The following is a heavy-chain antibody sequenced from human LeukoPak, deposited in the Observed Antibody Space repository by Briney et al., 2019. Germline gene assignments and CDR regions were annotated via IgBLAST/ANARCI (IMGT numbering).Heavy chain of an antibody. CDR1: GFTFDDYA. V-gene: IGHV3-49*03. Sequence: GGFLRLSCAASGFTFDDYAMSWFRQAPGKGLEWVGFVRGKPYGETTEYAASVQGRFTISRDDSESTTYLQLNSLKTEDTAVYYCTRGSDTIFGVARDGFDSWGQGTLVTVSS. J-gene: IGHJ4*02. D-gene: IGHD3-3*01. CDR3: TRGSDTIFGVARDGFDS. CDR2: VRGKPYGETT.